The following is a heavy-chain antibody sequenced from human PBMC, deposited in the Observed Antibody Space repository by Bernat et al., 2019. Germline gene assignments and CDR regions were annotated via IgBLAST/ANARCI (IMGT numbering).Heavy chain of an antibody. Sequence: QVQLVQSGAEVKKPGSSVKVSCKASGGTFSSYAISWVRQAPGQGLEWMGRIIPILGIANYAQKFQGRVTITADKSTSTAYMELSSLRSEDTAVYYCARGAGIRILYFREYYFDYWGQGTLVTVSS. J-gene: IGHJ4*02. D-gene: IGHD2-8*01. CDR1: GGTFSSYA. CDR2: IIPILGIA. V-gene: IGHV1-69*04. CDR3: ARGAGIRILYFREYYFDY.